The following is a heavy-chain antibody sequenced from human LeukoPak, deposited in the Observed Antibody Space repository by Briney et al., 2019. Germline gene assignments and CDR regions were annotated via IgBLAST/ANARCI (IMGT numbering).Heavy chain of an antibody. D-gene: IGHD5-12*01. CDR3: ARVRGYSGYETANY. CDR2: ISSTSTYM. Sequence: GGSLRLSCAASGFTFSTYTMHWVRQAPGKGLEWVSSISSTSTYMYYADSVKGRFTISRDNAKNSLYLQMNSLRAEDTAVYYCARVRGYSGYETANYWGQGTLVTVSS. V-gene: IGHV3-21*01. J-gene: IGHJ4*02. CDR1: GFTFSTYT.